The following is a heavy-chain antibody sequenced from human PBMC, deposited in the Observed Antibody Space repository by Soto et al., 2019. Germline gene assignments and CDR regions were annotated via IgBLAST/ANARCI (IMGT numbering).Heavy chain of an antibody. CDR3: AREARTYYYDTSGHNGRIYFFDY. CDR1: GYIFTNYG. V-gene: IGHV1-18*01. Sequence: QVQLVQSGAEVKKPGASVKVSCKASGYIFTNYGITWVRQAPGQWLEWMGWISADNGNPNYAQKFQGRVTMTTDTYTTTAYMELRSLRSDDTAVYYCAREARTYYYDTSGHNGRIYFFDYWGQGTLVTVSS. CDR2: ISADNGNP. J-gene: IGHJ4*02. D-gene: IGHD3-22*01.